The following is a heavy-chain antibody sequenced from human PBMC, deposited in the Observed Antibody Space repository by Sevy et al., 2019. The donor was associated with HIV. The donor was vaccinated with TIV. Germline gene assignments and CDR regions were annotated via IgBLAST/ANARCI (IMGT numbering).Heavy chain of an antibody. V-gene: IGHV4-4*07. CDR2: IYTSGST. Sequence: SETLSLTCTVSGGSISSYYWSWIRQPAGKGLEWIGRIYTSGSTNYNPSLKSRVTMSVDTSKNQFSLKLSSVTAADTDVYYCASYVVGSSGYYSFDYWGQGTLVTVSS. D-gene: IGHD3-22*01. J-gene: IGHJ4*02. CDR1: GGSISSYY. CDR3: ASYVVGSSGYYSFDY.